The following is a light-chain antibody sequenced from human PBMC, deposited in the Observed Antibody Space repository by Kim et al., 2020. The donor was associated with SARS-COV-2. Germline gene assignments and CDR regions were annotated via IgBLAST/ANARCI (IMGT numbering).Light chain of an antibody. Sequence: LSRGERATLSGRAGQSFSGSKLVWYQQKPARAPRLLLYGASSRATGIPDRFSGSGSGTDFTLTISRLEPEVGAVYYCQQYGSSPRTFGQGTKLEI. CDR1: QSFSGSK. CDR2: GAS. J-gene: IGKJ2*01. V-gene: IGKV3-20*01. CDR3: QQYGSSPRT.